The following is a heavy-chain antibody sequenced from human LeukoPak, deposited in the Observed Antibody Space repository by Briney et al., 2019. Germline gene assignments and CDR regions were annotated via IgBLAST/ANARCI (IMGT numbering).Heavy chain of an antibody. J-gene: IGHJ4*02. CDR2: INQDDTQK. V-gene: IGHV3-7*01. D-gene: IGHD6-19*01. Sequence: GGSLRLSCAASGFIFKKYWMSWVRQAPGKGLEWVANINQDDTQKYYVDSVKGRFAISKDNAKNSLYLQMNSLRVEDTAVYYCAKVGRSGWPLDNWGQGTLVTVSS. CDR1: GFIFKKYW. CDR3: AKVGRSGWPLDN.